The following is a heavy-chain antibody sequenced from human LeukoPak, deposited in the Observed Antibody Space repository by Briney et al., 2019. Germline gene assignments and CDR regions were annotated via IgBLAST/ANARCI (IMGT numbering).Heavy chain of an antibody. Sequence: STNYNPSLKSRVTISVDTSKNQFSLKLSSVTAADTAVYYCARLSPIGDSSGYYYYYYGMDVWGQGTTVTVSS. V-gene: IGHV4-59*08. J-gene: IGHJ6*02. D-gene: IGHD3-22*01. CDR3: ARLSPIGDSSGYYYYYYGMDV. CDR2: ST.